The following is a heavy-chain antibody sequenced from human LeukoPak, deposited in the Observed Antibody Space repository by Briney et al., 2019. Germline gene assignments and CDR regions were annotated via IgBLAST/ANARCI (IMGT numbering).Heavy chain of an antibody. Sequence: TSSETLSLTCAVYGGSFSGYYWSWIRQPPGKGLEWIGEINHSGSTNYNPSLKSRVTISVDTSKNQFSLKLSSVTAADTAVYYCARWTYNWNYNHYYYYMDVWGNGTTVTVSS. D-gene: IGHD1-7*01. J-gene: IGHJ6*03. CDR1: GGSFSGYY. V-gene: IGHV4-34*01. CDR2: INHSGST. CDR3: ARWTYNWNYNHYYYYMDV.